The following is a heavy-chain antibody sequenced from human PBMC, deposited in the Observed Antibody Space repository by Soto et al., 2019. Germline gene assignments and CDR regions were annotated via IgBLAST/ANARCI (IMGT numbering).Heavy chain of an antibody. J-gene: IGHJ4*02. V-gene: IGHV4-39*01. CDR1: GGSISSSSYC. D-gene: IGHD5-12*01. CDR2: IYYSGST. Sequence: KTSETLSLTCTVSGGSISSSSYCWGWIRQPPGKGLEWIGSIYYSGSTYYNPSLKSRVTISVDTSKNQFSLKLSSVTAADTAVYYCARHPSPYGVEMATIPPNFDYWGQGTLVTVSS. CDR3: ARHPSPYGVEMATIPPNFDY.